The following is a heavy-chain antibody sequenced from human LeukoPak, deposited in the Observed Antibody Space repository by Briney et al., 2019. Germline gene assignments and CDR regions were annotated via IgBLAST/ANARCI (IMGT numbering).Heavy chain of an antibody. CDR3: ARVTGYMIEDYFDY. V-gene: IGHV4-59*01. J-gene: IGHJ4*02. D-gene: IGHD3-22*01. CDR2: IYYSGST. CDR1: GGSISSYY. Sequence: SETLSLTRTVSGGSISSYYWSWIRQPPGKGLEWIGYIYYSGSTNYNPSLKSRVTISVKTSKNQFSLKLSSVTAADPAVYYCARVTGYMIEDYFDYWGQGTLVTVSS.